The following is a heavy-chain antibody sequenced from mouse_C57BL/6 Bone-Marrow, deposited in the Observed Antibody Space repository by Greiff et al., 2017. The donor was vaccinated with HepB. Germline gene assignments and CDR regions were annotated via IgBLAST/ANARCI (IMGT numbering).Heavy chain of an antibody. CDR3: TREGRTNYGSSPFAY. CDR2: IDPETGGT. J-gene: IGHJ3*01. D-gene: IGHD1-1*01. V-gene: IGHV1-15*01. CDR1: GYTFTDYE. Sequence: VQLQQSGAELVRPGASVTLSCKASGYTFTDYEMHWVKQTPVHGLEWIGAIDPETGGTAYNQKFKGKAILTADKSSSTAYMELRSLTSEDSAVYYCTREGRTNYGSSPFAYWGQGTLVTVSA.